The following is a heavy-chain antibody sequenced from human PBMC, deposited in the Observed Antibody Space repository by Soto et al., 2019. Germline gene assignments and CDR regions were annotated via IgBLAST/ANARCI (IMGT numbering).Heavy chain of an antibody. CDR3: SLHTFGDEDL. Sequence: GGLSVSCAASGYACGHYWMHWVRQAPGKGLVWVSRVNPDGTITTYADSVKGRFTISRDNAKNTLYLQMHSLGVEDTALYYCSLHTFGDEDLWGQGRPVNVS. CDR1: GYACGHYW. V-gene: IGHV3-74*01. CDR2: VNPDGTIT. D-gene: IGHD4-17*01. J-gene: IGHJ1*01.